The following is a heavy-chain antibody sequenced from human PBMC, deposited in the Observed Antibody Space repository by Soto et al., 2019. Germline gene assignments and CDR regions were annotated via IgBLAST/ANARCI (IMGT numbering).Heavy chain of an antibody. CDR3: ARDLEGTVTGRGAFGV. Sequence: QVQLQESGQRLVKPSQTLSLTCTVSGGSIRNDNFYWSYLRQRPGKGLEWIGYISYSGFTFYHPSLKSRVVXXXXXXXXXXXXXXXXXXXXXXAVYYCARDLEGTVTGRGAFGVWGRGTLVTVSS. CDR1: GGSIRNDNFY. D-gene: IGHD6-19*01. CDR2: ISYSGFT. J-gene: IGHJ3*01. V-gene: IGHV4-30-4*08.